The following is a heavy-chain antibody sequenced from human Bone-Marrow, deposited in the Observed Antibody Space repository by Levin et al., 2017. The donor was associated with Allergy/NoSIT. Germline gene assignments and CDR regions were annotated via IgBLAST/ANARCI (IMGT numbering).Heavy chain of an antibody. CDR2: IWYDGSNK. CDR1: GFTFSSYG. J-gene: IGHJ4*02. Sequence: GGSLRLSCAASGFTFSSYGMHWVRQAPGKGLEWVAVIWYDGSNKYYADSVKGRFTISRDNSKNTLYLQMNSLRAEDTAVYYCARLAELTTVPVIDYWGQGTLVTVSS. D-gene: IGHD4-17*01. V-gene: IGHV3-33*01. CDR3: ARLAELTTVPVIDY.